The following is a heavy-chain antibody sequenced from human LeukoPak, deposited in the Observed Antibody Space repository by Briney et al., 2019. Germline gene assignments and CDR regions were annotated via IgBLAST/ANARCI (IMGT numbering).Heavy chain of an antibody. D-gene: IGHD3-22*01. CDR2: ISPSGDST. CDR3: ARGRDYYAITGYHNWFDA. CDR1: GYTFTMYY. Sequence: GASVTVSFKASGYTFTMYYMHWVRQAPGQGLEWMGIISPSGDSTSYAQKFQGRVTMTRDTSSRTVYLDLSGLRSEDTAVYYCARGRDYYAITGYHNWFDAWGQGTLVTVSS. V-gene: IGHV1-46*01. J-gene: IGHJ5*02.